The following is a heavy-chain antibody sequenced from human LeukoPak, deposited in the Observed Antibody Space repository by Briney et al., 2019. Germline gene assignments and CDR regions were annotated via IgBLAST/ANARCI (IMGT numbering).Heavy chain of an antibody. V-gene: IGHV3-73*01. CDR2: IRSKGNSYAT. CDR3: ATGMDA. CDR1: GFSFSASV. J-gene: IGHJ6*02. Sequence: GGALRLSCAASGFSFSASVMHWVRQASGKGLEWVGRIRSKGNSYATAYAPSVKDRFTISRDDSKNTAYLQMNSLKTEDTAVYYCATGMDAWGQGTTVTVSS.